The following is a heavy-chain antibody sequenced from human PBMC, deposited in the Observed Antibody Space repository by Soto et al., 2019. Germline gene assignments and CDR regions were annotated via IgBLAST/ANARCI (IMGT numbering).Heavy chain of an antibody. V-gene: IGHV4-31*02. D-gene: IGHD3-3*01. J-gene: IGHJ4*02. CDR2: LYSSGST. Sequence: PSETQCLTCTVAGGSISSGGYYWSCIRQHPGKGLEWIGYLYSSGSTYDNPSLKSRVTIAVDTSKNQFSLKLSSVTAADTAVYYCARGHLGLRFLEWLPPHYFDPWGQGTLVTVSS. CDR3: ARGHLGLRFLEWLPPHYFDP. CDR1: GGSISSGGYY.